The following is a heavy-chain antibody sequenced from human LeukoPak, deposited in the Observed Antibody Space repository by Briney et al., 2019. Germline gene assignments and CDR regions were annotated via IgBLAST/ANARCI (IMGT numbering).Heavy chain of an antibody. J-gene: IGHJ4*02. D-gene: IGHD5-24*01. Sequence: SVKVSCKASGGTFISHAISWVRQAPGQGLEWMGGIIPIFGTANYAQKFQGRVTITTDESTSTAYMELSSLRSEDTAVYYCARDPSPDEGPLDYWGQGTLATVSS. CDR1: GGTFISHA. V-gene: IGHV1-69*05. CDR3: ARDPSPDEGPLDY. CDR2: IIPIFGTA.